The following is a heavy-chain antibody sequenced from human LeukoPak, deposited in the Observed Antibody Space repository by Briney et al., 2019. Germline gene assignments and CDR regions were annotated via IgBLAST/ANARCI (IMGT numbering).Heavy chain of an antibody. J-gene: IGHJ6*03. CDR2: INHSGST. CDR1: GGSFSGYY. D-gene: IGHD5-18*01. V-gene: IGHV4-34*01. CDR3: ARARGYSYGYRTHGSYYYYYMDV. Sequence: SETLSLTCAVYGGSFSGYYWSWLRQPPGKGLEWIGEINHSGSTNYNPSLKSRVTISVDTSKNQFSLKLSSVTAADTAVYYCARARGYSYGYRTHGSYYYYYMDVWGKGTTVTVSS.